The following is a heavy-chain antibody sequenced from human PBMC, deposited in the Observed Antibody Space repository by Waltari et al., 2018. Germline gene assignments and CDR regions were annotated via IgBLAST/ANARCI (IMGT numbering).Heavy chain of an antibody. V-gene: IGHV1-2*02. CDR1: GYTFTGYY. Sequence: QVQLVQSGAEVKKPGASVKVFCKTSGYTFTGYYMHWVRQAPGQGLEWMGWIDPNSGGTNYAQQFQGRVTMTRDTSISTAYMELSRLRSDDTAVYYCARVYEMNWFDPWGQGTLVTVSS. CDR3: ARVYEMNWFDP. CDR2: IDPNSGGT. D-gene: IGHD3-16*01. J-gene: IGHJ5*02.